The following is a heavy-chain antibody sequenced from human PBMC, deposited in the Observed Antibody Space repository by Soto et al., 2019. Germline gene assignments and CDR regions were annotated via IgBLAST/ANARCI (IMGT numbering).Heavy chain of an antibody. V-gene: IGHV3-7*01. CDR1: GFTLASSS. Sequence: GGSLRLSCVTSGFTLASSSMTWIRQPPGKGLEWVASIKFDGSATFYLDSVKGRFTISKDDARDSLFLYMNGLRIEDTAIYYCVRLLGDVTTLAYWGQGTLVTVSS. CDR2: IKFDGSAT. D-gene: IGHD3-10*01. CDR3: VRLLGDVTTLAY. J-gene: IGHJ4*02.